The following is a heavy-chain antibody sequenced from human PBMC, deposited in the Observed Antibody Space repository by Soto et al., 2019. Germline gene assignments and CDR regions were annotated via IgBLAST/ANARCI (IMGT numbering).Heavy chain of an antibody. D-gene: IGHD3-16*01. Sequence: KTSETLSLTCAVSGYSISSGYYWGWIRQPPGKGLEWIGSIYHSGSTYYNPSLKSRVTISVDTSKNQFSLKLSSVTAADTAVYYCARDLGDGGSSYYFDYWGQGTLVTV. CDR1: GYSISSGYY. CDR2: IYHSGST. CDR3: ARDLGDGGSSYYFDY. J-gene: IGHJ4*02. V-gene: IGHV4-38-2*02.